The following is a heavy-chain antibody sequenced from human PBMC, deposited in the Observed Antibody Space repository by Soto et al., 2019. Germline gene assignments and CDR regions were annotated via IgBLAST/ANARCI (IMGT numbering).Heavy chain of an antibody. J-gene: IGHJ4*02. CDR1: GGFFIGDY. CDR2: INHSGST. V-gene: IGHV4-34*01. CDR3: ARGRRAYFDWSMERCFDY. D-gene: IGHD3-9*01. Sequence: SETLSLTCAVYGGFFIGDYWSWILQPPWKGLEWIGEINHSGSTNYNPSLKSRVTISVDTSKNQFSLKLSSVTAADTAVYYCARGRRAYFDWSMERCFDYWGQGTLVTVSS.